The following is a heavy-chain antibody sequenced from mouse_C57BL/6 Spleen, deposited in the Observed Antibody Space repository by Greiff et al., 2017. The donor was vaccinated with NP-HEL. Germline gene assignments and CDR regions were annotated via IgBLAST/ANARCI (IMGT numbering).Heavy chain of an antibody. CDR2: IHPNSGST. CDR3: ARKRDDYLWFAY. CDR1: GYTFTSYW. D-gene: IGHD2-4*01. J-gene: IGHJ3*01. V-gene: IGHV1-64*01. Sequence: QVQLQQPGAELVKPGASVKLSCKASGYTFTSYWMHWVKQRPGQGLEWIGMIHPNSGSTNYNEKFKSKATLTVDKSSSTAYMQLSSLTSEDSAVYYSARKRDDYLWFAYWGQGTLVTVSA.